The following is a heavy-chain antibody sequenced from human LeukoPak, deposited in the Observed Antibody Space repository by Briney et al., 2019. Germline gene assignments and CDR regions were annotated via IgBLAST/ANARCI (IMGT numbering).Heavy chain of an antibody. CDR1: GYTFTSYG. D-gene: IGHD4-17*01. CDR3: ARDNGDYAWDI. V-gene: IGHV1-2*04. J-gene: IGHJ3*02. CDR2: INPNSGGT. Sequence: ASVKVSCKASGYTFTSYGISWVRQAPGQGLEWMGWINPNSGGTNYAQKFQGWVTMTRDTSISTAYMELSRLRSDDTAVYYCARDNGDYAWDIWGQGTMVTVSS.